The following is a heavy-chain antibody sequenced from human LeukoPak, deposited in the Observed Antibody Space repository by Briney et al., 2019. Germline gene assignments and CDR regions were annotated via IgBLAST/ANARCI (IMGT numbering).Heavy chain of an antibody. CDR1: GYTFTGYY. CDR2: INPNSGGT. V-gene: IGHV1-2*02. Sequence: AASVKVSCKASGYTFTGYYMHWVRQAPGQGLEWMGWINPNSGGTNYAQKFQGRVTMTRDTSISTAYMELSSLRSEGTAVYYCARGYSSSWYHSWSYYYGMDVWGQGTTVTVSS. J-gene: IGHJ6*02. D-gene: IGHD6-13*01. CDR3: ARGYSSSWYHSWSYYYGMDV.